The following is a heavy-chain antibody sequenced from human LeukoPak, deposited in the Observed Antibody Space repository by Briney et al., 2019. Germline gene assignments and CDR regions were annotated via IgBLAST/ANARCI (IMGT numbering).Heavy chain of an antibody. J-gene: IGHJ4*02. CDR1: GYTFTSYD. Sequence: ASVKVSCKASGYTFTSYDINWVRQAPGQGLEWMGWINPNSGGTNYAQKFQGRVTMTRDTSISTAYMEPSRLRSDDTAVYYCARLGAVAGFDYWGQGTLVTVSS. CDR2: INPNSGGT. CDR3: ARLGAVAGFDY. V-gene: IGHV1-2*02. D-gene: IGHD6-19*01.